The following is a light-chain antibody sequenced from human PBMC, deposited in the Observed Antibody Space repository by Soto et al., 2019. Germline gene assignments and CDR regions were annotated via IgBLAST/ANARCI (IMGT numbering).Light chain of an antibody. V-gene: IGKV3-20*01. J-gene: IGKJ1*01. CDR1: QSVSSSY. CDR2: GAS. CDR3: QQYNSYWT. Sequence: EIVLTQSPGTLSLSPGDRATLSCRASQSVSSSYLVWYQQKPGQAPRLLIYGASSRATGTPDRFSGSGSGTDFTLTISRLEPDDFAIYYCQQYNSYWTFGQGTKVEIK.